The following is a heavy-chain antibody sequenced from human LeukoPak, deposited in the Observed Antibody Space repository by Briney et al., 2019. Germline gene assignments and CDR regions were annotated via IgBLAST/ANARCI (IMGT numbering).Heavy chain of an antibody. Sequence: GGSLRLSCAASGFTFSSYGMHWVRQAPGKGLEGVAVISYDGGNKYYADSVKGRFTISRDNSKNTLYLQMNSLRAEDTAVYYCAKDPGRYDSSGYSRYWGQGTLVTVSS. J-gene: IGHJ4*02. CDR3: AKDPGRYDSSGYSRY. CDR2: ISYDGGNK. D-gene: IGHD3-22*01. CDR1: GFTFSSYG. V-gene: IGHV3-30*18.